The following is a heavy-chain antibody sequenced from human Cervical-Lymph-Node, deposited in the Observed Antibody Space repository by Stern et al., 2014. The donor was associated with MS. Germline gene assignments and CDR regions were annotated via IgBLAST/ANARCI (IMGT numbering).Heavy chain of an antibody. V-gene: IGHV4-59*08. D-gene: IGHD1-26*01. CDR2: IYYSGST. CDR1: GGSISPYY. CDR3: ARPEMGADWYFDL. J-gene: IGHJ2*01. Sequence: QVQLVQSGPGLVKPSETLSLTCTVSGGSISPYYWSWIRQPPGRALEWIGYIYYSGSTAYNPSLKSRVTISVETSKNQFSPKLSTETAADTAVYYCARPEMGADWYFDLWGRGTLVTVSS.